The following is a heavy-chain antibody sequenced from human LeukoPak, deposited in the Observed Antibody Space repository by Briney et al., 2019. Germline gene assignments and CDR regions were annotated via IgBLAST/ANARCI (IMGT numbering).Heavy chain of an antibody. CDR1: GVSISSSYSY. CDR3: ARQTGSGLFILP. J-gene: IGHJ4*02. V-gene: IGHV4-39*01. Sequence: SETLSLTCTVSGVSISSSYSYWGWIRQPPGMGLEWIGSIYYTGNTYYNASLKSQVSISIDTSKNQFSPKLTSVTAADTAVYYCARQTGSGLFILPGGQGTLVTVSS. D-gene: IGHD3/OR15-3a*01. CDR2: IYYTGNT.